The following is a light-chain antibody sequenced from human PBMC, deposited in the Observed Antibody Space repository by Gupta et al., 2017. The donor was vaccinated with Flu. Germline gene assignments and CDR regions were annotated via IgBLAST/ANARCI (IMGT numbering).Light chain of an antibody. V-gene: IGKV3-20*01. CDR1: QSLTRNY. J-gene: IGKJ1*01. CDR2: GAS. Sequence: EIVLTQSPGTLSLSPGETGTLSCRASQSLTRNYLAWYQQKPGQAPRLLIFGASTRAAGIPDRFSGSGSETDFTLTISRLEPEDFAVYYCQQDDATPRTFGQGTKVDIK. CDR3: QQDDATPRT.